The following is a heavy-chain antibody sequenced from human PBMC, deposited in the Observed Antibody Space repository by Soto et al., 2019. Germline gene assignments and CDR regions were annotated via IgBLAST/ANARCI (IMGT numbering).Heavy chain of an antibody. D-gene: IGHD2-2*01. J-gene: IGHJ6*02. CDR1: GFTFSSYS. V-gene: IGHV3-48*01. CDR2: ISSSGSTI. CDR3: AKGPAIVLVPAAMNYYYGMDV. Sequence: GGSLRLSCAASGFTFSSYSMNWVRQAPGKGLEWVSYISSSGSTIYYADSVKGRFTISRDNSKNTLYLQMNSLRAEDTAVYYCAKGPAIVLVPAAMNYYYGMDVWGQGTTVTVSS.